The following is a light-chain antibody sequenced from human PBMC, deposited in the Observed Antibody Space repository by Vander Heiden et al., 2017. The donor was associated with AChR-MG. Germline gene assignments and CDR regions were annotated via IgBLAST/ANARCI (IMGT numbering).Light chain of an antibody. CDR3: QVWDTSTNHVV. V-gene: IGLV3-21*02. CDR1: NIGSRS. CDR2: DDI. J-gene: IGLJ2*01. Sequence: GQTAIIACGGNNIGSRSVHWYQQKPGRAPVLVVYDDIDRPSGIPGRFSGSNSGNTSTLTISRVEAADEADYYCQVWDTSTNHVVFGGGTKLTVL.